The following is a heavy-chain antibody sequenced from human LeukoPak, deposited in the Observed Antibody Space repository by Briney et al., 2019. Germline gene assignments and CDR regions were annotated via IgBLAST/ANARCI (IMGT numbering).Heavy chain of an antibody. CDR1: GGTFSSYA. D-gene: IGHD2-2*01. CDR2: IIPIFGTA. V-gene: IGHV1-69*01. CDR3: ARGGYQLLGDAFDI. J-gene: IGHJ3*02. Sequence: SVKVSCKASGGTFSSYAISWVRQAPGQGLEWMGGIIPIFGTANYAQKFQGRVTITADESTSTAYMELSSLRSEDTAVYYCARGGYQLLGDAFDIWGQGTMVTVSS.